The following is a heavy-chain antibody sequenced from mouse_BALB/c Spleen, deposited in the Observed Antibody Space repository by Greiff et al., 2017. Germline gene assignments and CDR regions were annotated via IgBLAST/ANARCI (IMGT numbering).Heavy chain of an antibody. D-gene: IGHD2-2*01. CDR1: GFTFSSYG. J-gene: IGHJ2*01. CDR3: ARPGYDEEGTFDY. Sequence: DVMLVESGGDLVKPGGSLKLSCAASGFTFSSYGMSWVRQTPDKRLEWVATISSGGSYTYYPDSVKGRFTISRDNAKNTLYLQMSSLKSEDTAMYYCARPGYDEEGTFDYWGQGTTLTVSS. V-gene: IGHV5-6*02. CDR2: ISSGGSYT.